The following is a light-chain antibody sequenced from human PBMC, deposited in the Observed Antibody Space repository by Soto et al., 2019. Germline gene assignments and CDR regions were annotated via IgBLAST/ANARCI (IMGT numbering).Light chain of an antibody. CDR3: QNYNRAPLT. CDR2: GAS. J-gene: IGKJ1*01. V-gene: IGKV1-27*01. CDR1: EDISNY. Sequence: DIQMTQSPSSLSASVGDRVTITCRASEDISNYLAWYQQKPGKVPKLLLSGASTLQSGVPSRFSGSGSGTDFTLTISSLQTEDVATYYCQNYNRAPLTFGQGTKVESK.